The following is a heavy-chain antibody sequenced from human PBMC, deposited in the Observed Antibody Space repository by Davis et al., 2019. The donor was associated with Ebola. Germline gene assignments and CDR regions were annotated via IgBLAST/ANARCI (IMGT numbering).Heavy chain of an antibody. D-gene: IGHD2-15*01. CDR2: IYPGDSGT. V-gene: IGHV5-51*01. CDR3: ARHPQLLHCSGGSCYSYGMDV. CDR1: GYSFTSYW. J-gene: IGHJ6*02. Sequence: PGGSLRLSCKGSGYSFTSYWIGWVRQLPGKGLEWMGFIYPGDSGTRYSPSFQGQVTISADKSISTAYLQWSSLKASDTAMYYCARHPQLLHCSGGSCYSYGMDVWGQGTTVTVSS.